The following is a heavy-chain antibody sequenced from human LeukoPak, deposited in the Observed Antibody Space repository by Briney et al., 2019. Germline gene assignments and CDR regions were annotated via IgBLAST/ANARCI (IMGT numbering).Heavy chain of an antibody. J-gene: IGHJ5*02. CDR1: GFTFSTYW. V-gene: IGHV3-7*01. Sequence: GGSLRLSCAASGFTFSTYWMIWVRQAPGRGLEWVANINQDGSEKYYVGSVEGRFTISRDNAKNSLYLQMNSLRGEDSALYYCASSTYSSSPPWGQGTLVTVSS. D-gene: IGHD6-6*01. CDR2: INQDGSEK. CDR3: ASSTYSSSPP.